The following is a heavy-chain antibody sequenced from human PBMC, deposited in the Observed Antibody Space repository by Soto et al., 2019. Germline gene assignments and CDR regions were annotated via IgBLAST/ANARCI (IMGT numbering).Heavy chain of an antibody. J-gene: IGHJ1*01. CDR3: ARDSGRDYGDHVRYFQH. CDR2: ISAYNGNT. V-gene: IGHV1-18*01. Sequence: ASVKVSCKASGYTFTSYAMHWVRQAPGQRLEWMGWISAYNGNTNYAQKLQGRVTMTTDTSTSTAYMELRSLRSDDTAVYYCARDSGRDYGDHVRYFQHWGQGTLVTVAS. CDR1: GYTFTSYA. D-gene: IGHD4-17*01.